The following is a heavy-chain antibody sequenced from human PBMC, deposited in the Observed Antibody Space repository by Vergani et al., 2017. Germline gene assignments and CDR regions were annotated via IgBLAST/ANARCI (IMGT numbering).Heavy chain of an antibody. Sequence: VQLVESGGGVVQPGTSLRLSCAASGFIFSNYAMHWVRQAPGKGLEWVAVISYNGRDTYYGDSVTGRFTISRDLSKNTLYLQLNSLTPEDTAVYFCAKDFLPRESYYYYMDVWCSGTTVTVSS. CDR3: AKDFLPRESYYYYMDV. CDR2: ISYNGRDT. CDR1: GFIFSNYA. J-gene: IGHJ6*03. D-gene: IGHD2/OR15-2a*01. V-gene: IGHV3-30*18.